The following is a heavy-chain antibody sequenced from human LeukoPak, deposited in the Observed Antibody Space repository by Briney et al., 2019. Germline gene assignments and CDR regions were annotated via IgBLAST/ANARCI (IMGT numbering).Heavy chain of an antibody. CDR2: INPSSGDT. CDR3: ATTSGYFYY. Sequence: GASVKVSCKASAYTFTDYYVHWVRQAPGQGLEWMGRINPSSGDTNYAQNFQGRVTMTRDTSISTAYMGLSRLRSDDTAVYYCATTSGYFYYWGQGTLVTVSS. V-gene: IGHV1-2*06. J-gene: IGHJ4*02. CDR1: AYTFTDYY. D-gene: IGHD1-26*01.